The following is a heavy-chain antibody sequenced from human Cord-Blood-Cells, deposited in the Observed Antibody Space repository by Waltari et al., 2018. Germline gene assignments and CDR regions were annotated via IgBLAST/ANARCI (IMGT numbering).Heavy chain of an antibody. V-gene: IGHV1-69*01. J-gene: IGHJ6*02. CDR2: IVPNVGTT. CDR3: AGARSGGYYYYYGMDV. CDR1: GGTFSSYA. Sequence: QVQLVQSGAEVKKPGSSVKVSCKASGGTFSSYAISWVRQSPGQGLEWMGGIVPNVGTTKYGQKFQGRVTIAADESTSTAYRELSSLRSEETAVYYCAGARSGGYYYYYGMDVWGQGTTVTVSS. D-gene: IGHD6-19*01.